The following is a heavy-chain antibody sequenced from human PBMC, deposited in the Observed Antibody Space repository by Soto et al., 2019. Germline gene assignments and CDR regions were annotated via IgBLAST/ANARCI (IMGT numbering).Heavy chain of an antibody. J-gene: IGHJ6*03. D-gene: IGHD3-10*01. CDR2: INAGNGNT. CDR3: ARDGYYYGSGSLDWYYMDV. Sequence: ASVKVSCKASGYTFTSYAMHWVRQAPGQRLEWMGWINAGNGNTKYSQKFQGRVTITRDTSASTAYMELSSLRSEDTAVYYCARDGYYYGSGSLDWYYMDVWGKGTTVTVSS. V-gene: IGHV1-3*01. CDR1: GYTFTSYA.